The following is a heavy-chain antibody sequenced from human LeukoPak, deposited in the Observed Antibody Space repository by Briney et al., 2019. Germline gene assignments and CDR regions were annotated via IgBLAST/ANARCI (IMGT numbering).Heavy chain of an antibody. Sequence: GSLRLSCAASGFTFSSYSMNWVRQAPGKGLEWVSSIISSSSYIYYADSVKGRFTISRDNAKNSLYLQMNSLRAEDTAVYYCATPSSDSSGYYYPAHGFDYWGQGTLVTVSS. CDR2: IISSSSYI. J-gene: IGHJ4*02. V-gene: IGHV3-21*01. CDR3: ATPSSDSSGYYYPAHGFDY. CDR1: GFTFSSYS. D-gene: IGHD3-22*01.